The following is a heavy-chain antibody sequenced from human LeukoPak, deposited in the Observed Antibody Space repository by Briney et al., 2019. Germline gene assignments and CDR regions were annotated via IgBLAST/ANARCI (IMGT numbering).Heavy chain of an antibody. CDR1: GFTFTGYF. J-gene: IGHJ4*02. V-gene: IGHV1-46*01. Sequence: ASVKVSCKTSGFTFTGYFVHWVRQAPGQGLEWMGIINPSGGGTSYAQKFQGRVTMTRDTSTSTVYMELSSLRSEDTAVYYCARAEVAGNLLRLDYWGQGTLVTVSS. CDR2: INPSGGGT. D-gene: IGHD6-19*01. CDR3: ARAEVAGNLLRLDY.